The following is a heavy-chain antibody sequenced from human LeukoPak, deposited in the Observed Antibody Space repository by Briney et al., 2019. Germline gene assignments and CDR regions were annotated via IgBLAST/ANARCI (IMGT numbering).Heavy chain of an antibody. CDR2: INHSGST. CDR3: ASPPGITGTTDLDV. V-gene: IGHV4-34*01. Sequence: SETLSLTCAVYGGSFSGYYWSWIRQPPGKGLEWIGEINHSGSTNYNPSLKSRVTISVDTSKNQFSLKLSSVTAADTAVYYCASPPGITGTTDLDVWGKGTTVTVSS. D-gene: IGHD1-20*01. J-gene: IGHJ6*04. CDR1: GGSFSGYY.